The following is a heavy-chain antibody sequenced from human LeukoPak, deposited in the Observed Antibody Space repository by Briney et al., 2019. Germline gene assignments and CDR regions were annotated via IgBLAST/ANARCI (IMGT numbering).Heavy chain of an antibody. CDR3: GRDPNGDYVGAFDF. D-gene: IGHD4-17*01. J-gene: IGHJ3*01. CDR2: IRGSGAST. CDR1: GFTFSNYA. Sequence: GGSVRLSCEASGFTFSNYAMTWVRQAPGKGLEWVSSIRGSGASTSYADSVKGRFTMSRDNSKSTLYLQKNSLRVGDTAVYYCGRDPNGDYVGAFDFWGQGTLLTVSS. V-gene: IGHV3-23*01.